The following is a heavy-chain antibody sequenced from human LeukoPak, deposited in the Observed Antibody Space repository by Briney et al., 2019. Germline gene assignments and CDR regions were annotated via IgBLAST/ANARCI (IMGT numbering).Heavy chain of an antibody. CDR1: GGSISGYY. D-gene: IGHD6-13*01. Sequence: TSETLSLTCTVSGGSISGYYWSWIRQPAGKGLEWIGRIYSSGSTNSNPSLRSRVTMSVDTSKNQFSLKLSSVTAADTAVYYCARTRAAADTYHFDCWGKGTLVTVSS. CDR2: IYSSGST. V-gene: IGHV4-4*07. J-gene: IGHJ4*02. CDR3: ARTRAAADTYHFDC.